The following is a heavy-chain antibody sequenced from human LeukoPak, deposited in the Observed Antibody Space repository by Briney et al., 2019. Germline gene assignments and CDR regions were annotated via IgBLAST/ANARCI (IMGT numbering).Heavy chain of an antibody. V-gene: IGHV3-9*01. CDR3: AKDYGDYYDSSGYYFDY. J-gene: IGHJ4*02. D-gene: IGHD3-22*01. CDR1: GFTFDDYA. CDR2: ISWNSGSI. Sequence: GGSLRLSCAASGFTFDDYAMHWVRQAPGKGLEWASGISWNSGSIGYADSVKGRFTISRDNAKNSLYLQMNSLRAEDTALYYCAKDYGDYYDSSGYYFDYWGQGTLVTVSS.